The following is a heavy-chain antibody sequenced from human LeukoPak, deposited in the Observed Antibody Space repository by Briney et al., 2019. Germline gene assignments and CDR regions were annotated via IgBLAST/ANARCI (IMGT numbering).Heavy chain of an antibody. CDR2: IKKDGSEK. CDR1: GFTFSSYW. CDR3: ARDGGATMGEFDY. J-gene: IGHJ4*02. V-gene: IGHV3-7*01. D-gene: IGHD1-26*01. Sequence: GGSLRLSCAASGFTFSSYWMSWVRQAPGKGLEWVANIKKDGSEKYYVDSVKGRFTISRDNAKNSLYLQMNSLRAEDTAVYCCARDGGATMGEFDYWGQGTLVTVSS.